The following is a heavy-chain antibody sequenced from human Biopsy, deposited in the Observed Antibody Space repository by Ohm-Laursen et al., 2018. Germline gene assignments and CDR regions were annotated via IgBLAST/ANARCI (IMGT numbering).Heavy chain of an antibody. V-gene: IGHV4-34*01. CDR3: ARGPYGDNAGAFDV. D-gene: IGHD4/OR15-4a*01. J-gene: IGHJ3*01. CDR2: FSHTGTT. CDR1: GGSFSGYD. Sequence: SETLSLTCVVSGGSFSGYDWTWIRQPPGKGLKWVGEFSHTGTTIYNPSLKSRLTISVDKSKNHFSLRLTSVTAADTATYFCARGPYGDNAGAFDVWGQGTVVTVSS.